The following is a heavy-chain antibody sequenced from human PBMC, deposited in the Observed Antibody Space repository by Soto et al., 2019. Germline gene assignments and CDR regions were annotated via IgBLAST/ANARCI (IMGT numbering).Heavy chain of an antibody. Sequence: SVKVSCKASGCTFSSYTISWVRQAPGQGLEWMGRIIPILGIANYAQKFQGRVTITADKSTSTAYMELSSLRSEDTAVYYCASSPYYDFWSGYSPYYYYYMDVWGKGTTVTVSS. J-gene: IGHJ6*03. CDR2: IIPILGIA. D-gene: IGHD3-3*01. CDR1: GCTFSSYT. CDR3: ASSPYYDFWSGYSPYYYYYMDV. V-gene: IGHV1-69*02.